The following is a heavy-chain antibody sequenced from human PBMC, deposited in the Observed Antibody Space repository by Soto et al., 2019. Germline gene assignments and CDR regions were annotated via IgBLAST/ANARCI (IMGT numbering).Heavy chain of an antibody. Sequence: QVQLVQSGAEVKKPGASVKVSCKASGYTFTSYGISWVRQAPGQGLEWMGWISAYNGNTNYAQKLQGRVTITTDTAKSTAYMELRSLRSDDTAVYYCARDRYPGYSSGPHGIWGQGTMVTVSS. CDR1: GYTFTSYG. V-gene: IGHV1-18*01. CDR3: ARDRYPGYSSGPHGI. D-gene: IGHD6-19*01. J-gene: IGHJ3*02. CDR2: ISAYNGNT.